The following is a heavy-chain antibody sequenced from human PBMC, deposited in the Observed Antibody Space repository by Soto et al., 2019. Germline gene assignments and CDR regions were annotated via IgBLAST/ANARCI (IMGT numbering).Heavy chain of an antibody. V-gene: IGHV3-30*04. J-gene: IGHJ4*02. CDR3: ARTSTGTTDRKFDY. CDR1: GFTFSYHA. D-gene: IGHD1-7*01. Sequence: HPGGSLRLSCAASGFTFSYHALNWVRQAPGKGLEWVAVISYDGGNKYIAEAVKGRLTISRDNSKNTLYLQMNSLRAEDTAVYYCARTSTGTTDRKFDYWGQGTLVTVSS. CDR2: ISYDGGNK.